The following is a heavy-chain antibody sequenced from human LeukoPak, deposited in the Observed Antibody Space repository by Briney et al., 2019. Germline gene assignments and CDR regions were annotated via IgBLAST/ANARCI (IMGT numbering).Heavy chain of an antibody. CDR2: IYSDGTT. CDR1: GFRVSTNY. CDR3: VRYRVTWYHFDY. J-gene: IGHJ4*02. V-gene: IGHV3-53*01. D-gene: IGHD6-13*01. Sequence: GGSLRLSCAASGFRVSTNYMSWVRQAPGKGLECVSFIYSDGTTYYADSVKGRFTISRDNSKNTLSLEMHSLRAEDTAVYYCVRYRVTWYHFDYWGQGTLVTVSS.